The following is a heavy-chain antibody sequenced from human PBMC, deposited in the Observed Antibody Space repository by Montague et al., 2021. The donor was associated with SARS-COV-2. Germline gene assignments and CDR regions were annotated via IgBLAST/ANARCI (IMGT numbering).Heavy chain of an antibody. Sequence: SLRLSCAASGFTVSTYNMNWVRQIPVKGLEWLSYISSGSGALFYXYAXHVRFTVSRDNAKNSLFLQMNSLRAEDTAVYYCARDQLIRGVPAFDMWGQGTMVTVSS. V-gene: IGHV3-48*04. CDR3: ARDQLIRGVPAFDM. D-gene: IGHD3-10*01. CDR2: ISSGSGAL. J-gene: IGHJ3*02. CDR1: GFTVSTYN.